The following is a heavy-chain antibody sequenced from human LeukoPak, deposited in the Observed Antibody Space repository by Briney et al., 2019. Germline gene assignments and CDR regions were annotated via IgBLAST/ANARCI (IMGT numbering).Heavy chain of an antibody. CDR1: GGSISSGGYY. CDR2: IYYSGST. Sequence: SETLSLTCTVSGGSISSGGYYWSWIRQHPGKGLEWIGYIYYSGSTYYNPSLKSRVTISVDTSKNQFSLKLSSVTAADTAVYYCARGKPRYSSGWYVLDYWGQGTLVTVSS. J-gene: IGHJ4*02. D-gene: IGHD6-19*01. CDR3: ARGKPRYSSGWYVLDY. V-gene: IGHV4-31*03.